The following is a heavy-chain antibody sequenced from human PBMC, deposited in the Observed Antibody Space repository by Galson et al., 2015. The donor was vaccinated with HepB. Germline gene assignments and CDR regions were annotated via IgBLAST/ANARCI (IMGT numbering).Heavy chain of an antibody. CDR3: ASWAGRRDY. V-gene: IGHV4-34*01. CDR2: INHSGST. D-gene: IGHD3-16*01. J-gene: IGHJ4*02. CDR1: GGSFSGYY. Sequence: LSLTCAVYGGSFSGYYWSWIRQPPGKGLEWIGEINHSGSTNYNPSLKSRVTISVDTSKNQFSLKLSSVTAADTAVYYCASWAGRRDYWGQGTLVTVSS.